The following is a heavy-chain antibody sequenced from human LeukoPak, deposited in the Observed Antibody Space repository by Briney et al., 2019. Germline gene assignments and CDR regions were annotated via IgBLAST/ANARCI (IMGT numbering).Heavy chain of an antibody. D-gene: IGHD3-22*01. CDR3: ARHLPPPEYYYDSSGYYMRGYFDY. J-gene: IGHJ4*02. Sequence: TSETLSLTCTVSGGSISSSSYYWGWIRQPPGKGLEWIGSIYYSGSTYYNPSLKSRVTISVDTSKNQFSLKLSSVTAADTAVYYCARHLPPPEYYYDSSGYYMRGYFDYWGQGTLVTVSS. CDR2: IYYSGST. CDR1: GGSISSSSYY. V-gene: IGHV4-39*01.